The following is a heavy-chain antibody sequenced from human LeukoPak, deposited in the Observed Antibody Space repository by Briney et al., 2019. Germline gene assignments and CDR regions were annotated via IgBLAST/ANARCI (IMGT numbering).Heavy chain of an antibody. V-gene: IGHV3-64*01. CDR2: ISSNGGST. CDR1: GFTFSSYA. CDR3: ASSGYSYGPFDY. J-gene: IGHJ4*02. Sequence: GGSLRLSCAASGFTFSSYAMHWVRQAPGKGLEYASAISSNGGSTYYANSVKGRFTISRDNSKNTLYLQVGSLRAEDMAVYYCASSGYSYGPFDYWGQGTLVTVSS. D-gene: IGHD5-18*01.